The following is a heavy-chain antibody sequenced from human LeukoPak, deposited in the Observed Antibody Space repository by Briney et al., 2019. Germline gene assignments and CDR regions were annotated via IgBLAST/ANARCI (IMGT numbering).Heavy chain of an antibody. CDR1: GFTFSTYS. Sequence: GGSLRLSCAASGFTFSTYSVSWVGQAPGKGLGWGSAIRGSGGDTYNEDAVKGRFTISRDNSKDTLSLQMNSLRVEDTAVYYCAKISWDGRGPFSWGQGTLVTVSS. CDR3: AKISWDGRGPFS. D-gene: IGHD1-26*01. J-gene: IGHJ5*02. CDR2: IRGSGGDT. V-gene: IGHV3-23*01.